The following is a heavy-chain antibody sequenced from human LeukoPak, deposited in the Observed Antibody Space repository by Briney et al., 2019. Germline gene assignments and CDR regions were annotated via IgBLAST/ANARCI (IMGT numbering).Heavy chain of an antibody. CDR1: GGSFSGYF. J-gene: IGHJ3*02. CDR3: ARGGIITSYAFEI. D-gene: IGHD1-26*01. Sequence: ETLSLTCAVNGGSFSGYFWSWIRQPPGKGLKWVSCISTTSSYIFYADSVRGRFTISRDNAKNSLYLQMDSLRAEDTAVYYCARGGIITSYAFEIWGQGTMVTVSS. CDR2: ISTTSSYI. V-gene: IGHV3-21*01.